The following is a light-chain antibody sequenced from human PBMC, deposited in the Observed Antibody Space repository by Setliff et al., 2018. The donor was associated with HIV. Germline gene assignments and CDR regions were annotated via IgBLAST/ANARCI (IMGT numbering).Light chain of an antibody. CDR3: YSYTAGTSYV. CDR2: DVT. Sequence: QSVLTQPASVSGSPGQSITISCTGTSSDIGAYNYVSWYQQYPVKAPKLVIYDVTIRPSGVSNRFSGSKSGNTASLTISGLPAEDEGDYYCYSYTAGTSYVFGGGTKVTVL. J-gene: IGLJ1*01. CDR1: SSDIGAYNY. V-gene: IGLV2-14*03.